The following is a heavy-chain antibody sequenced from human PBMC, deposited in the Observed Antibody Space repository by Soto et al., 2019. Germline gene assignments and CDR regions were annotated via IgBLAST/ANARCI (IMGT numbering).Heavy chain of an antibody. J-gene: IGHJ6*02. CDR1: GFTFSSYG. D-gene: IGHD3-3*01. V-gene: IGHV3-33*01. CDR3: ARDVRGSGWYHSDYGMDV. CDR2: IWYDGSNK. Sequence: QVQLVESGGGVVQPGRSLRLSCAASGFTFSSYGMHWVRQAPGKGLEWVAVIWYDGSNKYYADSVKGRFTISRDNSKNTLYLQMNSLRAEETAVYYCARDVRGSGWYHSDYGMDVWGQGTTVTVYS.